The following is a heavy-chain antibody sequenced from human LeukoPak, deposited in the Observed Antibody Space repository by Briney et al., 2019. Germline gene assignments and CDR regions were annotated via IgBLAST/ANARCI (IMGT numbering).Heavy chain of an antibody. Sequence: TGGSLRLSCAASGFTLSRFWMSWVRQAPGKGLEWVANIKQDGSEKYYVDSVKGRFTISRDNAKNSLYLQMNSLRAEDTAVFYCARDGTYTDYDPDFDIWGQGTLVTVSS. CDR2: IKQDGSEK. V-gene: IGHV3-7*04. J-gene: IGHJ4*02. CDR1: GFTLSRFW. D-gene: IGHD5-12*01. CDR3: ARDGTYTDYDPDFDI.